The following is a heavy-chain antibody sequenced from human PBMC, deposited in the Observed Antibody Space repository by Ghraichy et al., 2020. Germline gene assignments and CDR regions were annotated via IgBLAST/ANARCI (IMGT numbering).Heavy chain of an antibody. CDR1: GFTFSSYW. J-gene: IGHJ3*01. D-gene: IGHD1-26*01. CDR3: ARGRLGADRSTFNL. V-gene: IGHV3-74*01. CDR2: LNTDGSNM. Sequence: GGSLRPSCAASGFTFSSYWMHWVRHGPGMGLVWVSRLNTDGSNMHYADSVEGRFTISRDNAQNTVYLQMNSLRAEDTAVYFCARGRLGADRSTFNLWGQGTMVTVSS.